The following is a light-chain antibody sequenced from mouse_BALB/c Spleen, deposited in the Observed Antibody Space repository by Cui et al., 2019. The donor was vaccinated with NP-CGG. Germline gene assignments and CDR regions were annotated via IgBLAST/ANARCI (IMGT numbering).Light chain of an antibody. CDR2: GTN. Sequence: QAVATSESAPTTSPGETVTLTCRSSTGAVTTSNYANWVQEKPDHLFTGLIGGTNNRAPGVPARFSGSLIGDKVALNITGAQIEDEAIYFCALWYSNHWVFGGGTKLTVL. CDR3: ALWYSNHWV. CDR1: TGAVTTSNY. J-gene: IGLJ1*01. V-gene: IGLV1*01.